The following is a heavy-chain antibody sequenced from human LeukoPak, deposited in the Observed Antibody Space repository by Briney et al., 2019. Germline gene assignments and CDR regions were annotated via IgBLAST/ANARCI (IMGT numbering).Heavy chain of an antibody. CDR2: IYYSGST. Sequence: SETLSLTCPVSGGSISSYYWSWIRPPPGKGLEWIGYIYYSGSTNYNPSLKSRVTISVDTSKNQFSLKLSSVTAADTAVYYCARRTPALGIDAFDIWGQGTMVTVSS. CDR1: GGSISSYY. D-gene: IGHD1-14*01. CDR3: ARRTPALGIDAFDI. J-gene: IGHJ3*02. V-gene: IGHV4-59*08.